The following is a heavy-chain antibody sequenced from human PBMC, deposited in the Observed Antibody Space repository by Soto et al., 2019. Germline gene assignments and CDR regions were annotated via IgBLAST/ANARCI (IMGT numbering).Heavy chain of an antibody. CDR2: ITSGSSFI. Sequence: EAHLVESGGGLVKPGGSLRVSCVASTCTINTYSLNWVRQAPGKGLEWVSSITSGSSFIDYADSVKGRFTISRDDAKNSLFLQMSNLRADDTAVYYCARSQRNGAMDVWGQGTTVTVSS. D-gene: IGHD2-8*01. V-gene: IGHV3-21*01. CDR1: TCTINTYS. CDR3: ARSQRNGAMDV. J-gene: IGHJ6*02.